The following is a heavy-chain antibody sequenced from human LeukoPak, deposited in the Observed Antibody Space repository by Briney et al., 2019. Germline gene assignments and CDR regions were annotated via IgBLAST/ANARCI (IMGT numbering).Heavy chain of an antibody. J-gene: IGHJ4*02. CDR1: GFTFSNAW. D-gene: IGHD3-9*01. CDR2: IKSKTDGGTT. CDR3: TTEVLRYFDWLSVSYYFDY. Sequence: PGGSLRLSCAASGFTFSNAWMSWVRQAPGKGLEWVGRIKSKTDGGTTDYAAPVKGRFTISRDDSKNTLCLQMNSLKTEDTAVYYCTTEVLRYFDWLSVSYYFDYWGQGTLVTVSS. V-gene: IGHV3-15*01.